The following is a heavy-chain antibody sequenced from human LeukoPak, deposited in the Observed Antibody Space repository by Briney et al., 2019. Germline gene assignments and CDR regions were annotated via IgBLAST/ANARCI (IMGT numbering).Heavy chain of an antibody. V-gene: IGHV4-39*01. Sequence: SATLSLTCTVSGGSISSSSYYWGWIRQPPGEGLEWIGSIHYSGTTYYNPSLKSRVTISVDTSKDQFSLKLNSVTAADTAVYYCARRHDYGAGYWGQGTLVTVSS. CDR3: ARRHDYGAGY. J-gene: IGHJ4*02. CDR2: IHYSGTT. CDR1: GGSISSSSYY. D-gene: IGHD4-17*01.